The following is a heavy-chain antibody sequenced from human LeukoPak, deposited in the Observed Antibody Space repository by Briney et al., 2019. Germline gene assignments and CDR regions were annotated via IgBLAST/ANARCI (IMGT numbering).Heavy chain of an antibody. D-gene: IGHD3-3*01. Sequence: GGSLRLSCAASGFIFSNAWMSWVRQASGKGLEWVGRIKSKTDGGTTDYAAPVKGRFTISRDDSKSTLYLQMSSLKTEDTAVYYCSTTGTEWLFNYWGQGTLVTVSS. J-gene: IGHJ4*02. V-gene: IGHV3-15*01. CDR1: GFIFSNAW. CDR2: IKSKTDGGTT. CDR3: STTGTEWLFNY.